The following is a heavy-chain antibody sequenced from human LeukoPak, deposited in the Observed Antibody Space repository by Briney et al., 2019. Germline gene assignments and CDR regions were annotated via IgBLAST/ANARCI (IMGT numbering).Heavy chain of an antibody. J-gene: IGHJ4*02. CDR1: GGTFSSYA. CDR3: ARGKYSSSWYYFDY. CDR2: IIPIFGIA. D-gene: IGHD6-13*01. Sequence: GASVKVSCKASGGTFSSYAISWVRQAHGQGLEWMGRIIPIFGIANYAQKFQGRVTITADKSTSTAYMELSSLRSEDTAVYYCARGKYSSSWYYFDYWGQGTLVTVSS. V-gene: IGHV1-69*04.